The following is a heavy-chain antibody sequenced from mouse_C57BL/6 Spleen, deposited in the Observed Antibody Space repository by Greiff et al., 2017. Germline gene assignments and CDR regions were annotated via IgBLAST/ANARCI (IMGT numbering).Heavy chain of an antibody. V-gene: IGHV1-62-2*01. Sequence: QVHVKQSGAELVKPGASVKLSCKASGYTFTEYTIHWVKQRSGQGLEWIGWFYPGSGSIKYNEKFKDKAPLTADKSSSTVYMELSRLTSEDSAVYFCARHHEEGSHWYFDVWGTGTTVTVSS. D-gene: IGHD1-1*01. CDR3: ARHHEEGSHWYFDV. CDR1: GYTFTEYT. J-gene: IGHJ1*03. CDR2: FYPGSGSI.